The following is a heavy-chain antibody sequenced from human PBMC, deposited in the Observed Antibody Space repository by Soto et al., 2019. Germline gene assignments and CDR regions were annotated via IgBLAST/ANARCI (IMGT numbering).Heavy chain of an antibody. CDR1: GFTFSSYA. CDR2: ISGSGGST. Sequence: EVQLLESGGGLVQPGGSLRLSCAASGFTFSSYAMSWVRQAPGKGLEWVSAISGSGGSTYYADSVKGRFTISRDNSKNTRYLQMNSLRAEDTAVYYCAKDRGGPYYDFWCGYYANWVQGTLVTVSS. J-gene: IGHJ4*02. D-gene: IGHD3-3*01. CDR3: AKDRGGPYYDFWCGYYAN. V-gene: IGHV3-23*01.